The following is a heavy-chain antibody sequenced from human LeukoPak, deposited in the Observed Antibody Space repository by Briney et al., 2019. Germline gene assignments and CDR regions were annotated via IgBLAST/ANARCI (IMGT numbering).Heavy chain of an antibody. Sequence: ASVKVSCKASGYTFTGYYMHWVRQAPGQGLEWMGRINPNSGGTNYAQKFQGRVTMARDTSISTAYMELSRLRSDDTAVYYCARSRIRQPVGAAGYWGQGTLVTVSS. D-gene: IGHD1-26*01. V-gene: IGHV1-2*06. J-gene: IGHJ4*02. CDR2: INPNSGGT. CDR1: GYTFTGYY. CDR3: ARSRIRQPVGAAGY.